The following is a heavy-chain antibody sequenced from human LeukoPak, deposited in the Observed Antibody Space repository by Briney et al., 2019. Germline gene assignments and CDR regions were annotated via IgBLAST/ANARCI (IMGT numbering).Heavy chain of an antibody. CDR1: GFTVSSNY. V-gene: IGHV3-53*04. Sequence: GGSLRLSCAASGFTVSSNYMSWVRQAPGKGLEWVSVIYSGGSTYYADSVKGRFTISRHNSKNTLYLQMNSLRAEDTAVYYCAKDRMRQLEYDAFDIWGQGTMVTVSS. CDR2: IYSGGST. J-gene: IGHJ3*02. CDR3: AKDRMRQLEYDAFDI. D-gene: IGHD6-13*01.